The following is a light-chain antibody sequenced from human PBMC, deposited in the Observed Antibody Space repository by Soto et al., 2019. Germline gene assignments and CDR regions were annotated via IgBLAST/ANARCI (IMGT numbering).Light chain of an antibody. Sequence: QSALTQPASVSGSPGQSITISCTGTSSDVGGYNYVSWYQQHPGKAPKLMIYEVSNRPSGVSNRFSGSKSGNTASLTISGLQAEDEADYYCSSYTSSIPRVFGTGTQLTVL. J-gene: IGLJ1*01. CDR3: SSYTSSIPRV. V-gene: IGLV2-14*01. CDR2: EVS. CDR1: SSDVGGYNY.